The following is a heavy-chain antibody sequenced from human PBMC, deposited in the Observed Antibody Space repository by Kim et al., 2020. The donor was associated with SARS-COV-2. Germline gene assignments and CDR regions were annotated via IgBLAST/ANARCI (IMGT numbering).Heavy chain of an antibody. CDR2: ISYDGSNK. Sequence: GGSLRLSCAASGFTFSSYAMHWVRQAPGKGLEWVAVISYDGSNKYYADSVKGRFTISRDNSKTTLHLQMNSLRAEDTAVYYCGRVSVLWVGELTDVAFD. D-gene: IGHD3-10*01. V-gene: IGHV3-30*04. J-gene: IGHJ3*02. CDR3: GRVSVLWVGELTDVAFD. CDR1: GFTFSSYA.